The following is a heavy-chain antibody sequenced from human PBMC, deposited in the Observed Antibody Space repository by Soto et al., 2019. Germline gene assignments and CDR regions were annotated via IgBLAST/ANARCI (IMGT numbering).Heavy chain of an antibody. CDR1: GDTFSSYA. D-gene: IGHD5-12*01. J-gene: IGHJ4*02. Sequence: QVQLVQSGAEVKKPGSSVKVSCKASGDTFSSYAISWVRQAPGQGLEWMGGIIPIFGTANYAQKFQGRVTITADESTSTAYMELSSLRSEDTAVYYCARDGVYEGGPYFDYWGQGTLVTVSS. CDR2: IIPIFGTA. CDR3: ARDGVYEGGPYFDY. V-gene: IGHV1-69*01.